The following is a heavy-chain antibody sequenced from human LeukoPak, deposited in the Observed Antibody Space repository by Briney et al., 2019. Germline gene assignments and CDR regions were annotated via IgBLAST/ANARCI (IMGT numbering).Heavy chain of an antibody. V-gene: IGHV4-59*01. D-gene: IGHD2-15*01. CDR2: IYYSGST. CDR1: GGSISSYY. Sequence: PSGTLSLTCTVSGGSISSYYWSWIRQPPGKGLEWIGYIYYSGSTNYNPSLKSRVTISVDTSKNQFSLKLSSVTAADTAVYYCARDFGSGVDYWGQGTLVTVSS. CDR3: ARDFGSGVDY. J-gene: IGHJ4*02.